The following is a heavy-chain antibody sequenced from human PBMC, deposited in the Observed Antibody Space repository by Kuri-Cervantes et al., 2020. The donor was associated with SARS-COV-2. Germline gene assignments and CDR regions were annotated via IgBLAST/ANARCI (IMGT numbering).Heavy chain of an antibody. CDR1: GGSISSGGYY. Sequence: LRLSCTVSGGSISSGGYYWSWIRQPPGKGLEWIGYIYHRGSTYYNPSLKSRVTISVDRSKNQFSLKLSSVTAADTAVYYCARRDGGLGGWAFDIWGQGTMVTVSS. D-gene: IGHD5-24*01. J-gene: IGHJ3*02. CDR2: IYHRGST. V-gene: IGHV4-30-2*01. CDR3: ARRDGGLGGWAFDI.